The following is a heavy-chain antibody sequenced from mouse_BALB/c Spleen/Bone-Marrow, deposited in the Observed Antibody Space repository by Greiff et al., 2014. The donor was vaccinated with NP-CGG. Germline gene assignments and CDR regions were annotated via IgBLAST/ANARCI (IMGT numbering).Heavy chain of an antibody. J-gene: IGHJ2*01. CDR3: ASLTGRDY. CDR1: GFTFSGYA. CDR2: ISSGGSYT. Sequence: EVQLVESGGGLVKPGGSLKLSCAASGFTFSGYAMSWVRQTPEKRLEWVATISSGGSYTYYPDSVKGRFTISRDNAKNTLYLQMSSLRSEDTAMYYCASLTGRDYWGQGTTLPVSA. D-gene: IGHD4-1*01. V-gene: IGHV5-9-3*01.